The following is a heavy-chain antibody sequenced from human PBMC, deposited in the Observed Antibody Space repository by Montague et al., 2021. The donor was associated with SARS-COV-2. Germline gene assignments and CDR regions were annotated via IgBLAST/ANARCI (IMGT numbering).Heavy chain of an antibody. Sequence: DTVKGRTTLSRDNSKNTLYLQMNSQRVEEAAVYYCASDSNLSGFDYWGQGTLVTVSS. V-gene: IGHV3-30*01. CDR3: ASDSNLSGFDY. J-gene: IGHJ4*02. D-gene: IGHD3-10*01.